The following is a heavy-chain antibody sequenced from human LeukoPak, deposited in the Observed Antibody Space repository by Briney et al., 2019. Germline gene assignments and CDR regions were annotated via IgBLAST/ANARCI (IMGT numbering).Heavy chain of an antibody. D-gene: IGHD2-2*02. CDR1: GYTFTCYY. CDR3: ARISPLCSGTSCYTCAR. V-gene: IGHV1-2*02. Sequence: ASVKVSCKASGYTFTCYYMHWVLQAPGQRLEWMGWINPNSGGTNYAQKFQGRVTMTRDTSISTAYMELSRLRSDDTAVYYCARISPLCSGTSCYTCARWGQGTLVTVSS. CDR2: INPNSGGT. J-gene: IGHJ4*02.